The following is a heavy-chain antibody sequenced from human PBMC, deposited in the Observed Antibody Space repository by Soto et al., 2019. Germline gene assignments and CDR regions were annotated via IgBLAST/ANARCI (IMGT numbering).Heavy chain of an antibody. CDR2: IYYSGST. D-gene: IGHD6-19*01. CDR3: AREDPFAVAIDY. J-gene: IGHJ4*02. CDR1: GGSISSGGYY. Sequence: SETLSLTCTVSGGSISSGGYYWSWIRQHPGKGLEWIGYIYYSGSTYYNPSLKSRVTISVDTSKNQFSLKLSSVTAADTAVYYCAREDPFAVAIDYWGQGTLVTVSS. V-gene: IGHV4-31*03.